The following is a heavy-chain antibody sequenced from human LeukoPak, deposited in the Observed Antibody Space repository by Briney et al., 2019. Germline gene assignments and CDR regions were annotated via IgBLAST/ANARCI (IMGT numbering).Heavy chain of an antibody. CDR1: GFTFSSYS. CDR2: ISSSSYI. D-gene: IGHD5-12*01. V-gene: IGHV3-21*01. CDR3: ARDLPDSGYDPVRDFDY. J-gene: IGHJ4*02. Sequence: GGSLRLSCAASGFTFSSYSMNWVRQAPGKGLEWVSSISSSSYIYYADSVKGRFTISRDNAKNSLYLQMNSLRAEDTAVYYCARDLPDSGYDPVRDFDYWGQGTLVTVSS.